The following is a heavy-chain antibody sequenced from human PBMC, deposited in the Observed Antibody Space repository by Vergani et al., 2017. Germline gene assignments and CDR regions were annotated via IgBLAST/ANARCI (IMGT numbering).Heavy chain of an antibody. D-gene: IGHD3-10*01. J-gene: IGHJ4*02. Sequence: QVQLQESGPGLVKPSQTLSLTCTVSGGSISSGSYYGSWIRPPAGKGLEWIGRIYTSGSTNNNPSLKSRVTISVDTSKNQFSLKLSSVTAADTAVYYCAGGGLDFDYWGQGTLVTVSS. CDR3: AGGGLDFDY. CDR2: IYTSGST. CDR1: GGSISSGSYY. V-gene: IGHV4-61*02.